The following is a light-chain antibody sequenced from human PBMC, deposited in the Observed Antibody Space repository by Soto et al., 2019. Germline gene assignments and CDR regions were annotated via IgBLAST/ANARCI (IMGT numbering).Light chain of an antibody. CDR2: DVS. V-gene: IGLV2-14*01. Sequence: QSVLTQPASVSGSPGQSITISCTGTSSDIGGYDSVSWYQQYPGKAPKHMIYDVSNRPSGVSNRFSGYKSGNTASLTISGLQAEDEADYYCTSYTSSTARVVLGGGTKLTVL. CDR3: TSYTSSTARVV. J-gene: IGLJ2*01. CDR1: SSDIGGYDS.